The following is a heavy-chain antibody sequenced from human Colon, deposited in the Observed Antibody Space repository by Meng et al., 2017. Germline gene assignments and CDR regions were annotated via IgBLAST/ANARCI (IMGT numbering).Heavy chain of an antibody. CDR2: ITGNTGTT. CDR3: AKDLRTYIHRPDS. J-gene: IGHJ4*02. V-gene: IGHV3-23*01. Sequence: GESLKISCATSGFTFINYAMAWVRQAPGRGLEWVSSITGNTGTTYYADSVKGRLSISRDNSKDTLYLQMSSLRADDTAVYYCAKDLRTYIHRPDSWGQGTLVTVSS. CDR1: GFTFINYA. D-gene: IGHD3/OR15-3a*01.